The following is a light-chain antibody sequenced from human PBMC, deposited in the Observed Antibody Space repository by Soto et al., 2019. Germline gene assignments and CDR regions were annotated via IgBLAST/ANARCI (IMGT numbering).Light chain of an antibody. CDR2: EAS. Sequence: DIQMTQSPSTLSASVGDRVTITCRASQSIRNWLAWFQQKPGKAPKLLIYEASNLESGVPSRFSGSGSGTEFTLTISSLQPYDFEAYYCHENYTYSLFGQGTNVDIK. CDR1: QSIRNW. CDR3: HENYTYSL. V-gene: IGKV1-5*03. J-gene: IGKJ1*01.